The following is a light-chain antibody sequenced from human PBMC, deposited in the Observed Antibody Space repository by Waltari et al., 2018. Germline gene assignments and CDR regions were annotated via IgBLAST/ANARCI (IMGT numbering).Light chain of an antibody. CDR3: QQYGSSPSIT. J-gene: IGKJ5*01. V-gene: IGKV3-20*01. CDR2: GAS. CDR1: QSVSSSY. Sequence: EIVLTQSPGTLSLSPGERATLSCRASQSVSSSYLAWYQQKPGQAPRPLIYGASSRATGIPDRCSGSGSGTDFTLTISRLEPEDFAVYYCQQYGSSPSITFGQGTRLEIK.